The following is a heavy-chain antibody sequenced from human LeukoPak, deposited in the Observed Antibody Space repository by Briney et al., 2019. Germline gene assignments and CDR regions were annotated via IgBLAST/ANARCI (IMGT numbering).Heavy chain of an antibody. CDR3: ARVKKPPRGYYYYMDV. V-gene: IGHV3-7*01. J-gene: IGHJ6*03. Sequence: GGSLRLSCAASGFTFSSYWTTWVRQAPGKGLEWVANIKEDGSEKYYVDSVKGRFTISRDNAKNSLYLQMNSLRVEDTAVYYCARVKKPPRGYYYYMDVWGKGTTVTVSS. CDR1: GFTFSSYW. CDR2: IKEDGSEK. D-gene: IGHD1-14*01.